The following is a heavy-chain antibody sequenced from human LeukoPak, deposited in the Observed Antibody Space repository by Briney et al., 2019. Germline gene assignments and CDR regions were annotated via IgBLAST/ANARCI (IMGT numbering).Heavy chain of an antibody. CDR2: ISYDGSNK. J-gene: IGHJ4*02. CDR3: ANLHRDSDGYYYVDN. Sequence: GGSLRLSCAASGFTFSSYGMHWVRQAPGKGLEWVAVISYDGSNKYYADSVKGRFTISRDNSKNTLYLQMNSLRAEDTAVYYCANLHRDSDGYYYVDNWGQGTLVTVSS. D-gene: IGHD3-22*01. CDR1: GFTFSSYG. V-gene: IGHV3-30*18.